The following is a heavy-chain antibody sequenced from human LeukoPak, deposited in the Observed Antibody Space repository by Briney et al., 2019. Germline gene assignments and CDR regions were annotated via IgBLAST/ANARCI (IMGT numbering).Heavy chain of an antibody. CDR2: IQYDESSK. J-gene: IGHJ6*03. D-gene: IGHD1-26*01. Sequence: GGSLRLSCKASGLRFSRGGMHWIRQAPGKGLEWLAFIQYDESSKYCADSVKGRFTISRDNSKNTLYLQMNSLRAEDTAVYYCAKGPGSYVHYYYYMDVWGKGTTVTVSS. CDR1: GLRFSRGG. V-gene: IGHV3-30*02. CDR3: AKGPGSYVHYYYYMDV.